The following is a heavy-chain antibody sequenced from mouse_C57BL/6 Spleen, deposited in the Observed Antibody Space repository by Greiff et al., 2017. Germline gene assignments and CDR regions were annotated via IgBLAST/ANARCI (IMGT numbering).Heavy chain of an antibody. Sequence: DVKLVESGGDLVKPGGSLTLSCAASGFTFSSYGMSWVRQTPDKRLEWVATISSGGSYTYYPDSVKGRFTISRDNAKNTLYLQMSSLKSEDTAMYYCARALGGYWGQGTTLTVSS. CDR1: GFTFSSYG. D-gene: IGHD4-1*01. CDR2: ISSGGSYT. J-gene: IGHJ2*01. CDR3: ARALGGY. V-gene: IGHV5-6*02.